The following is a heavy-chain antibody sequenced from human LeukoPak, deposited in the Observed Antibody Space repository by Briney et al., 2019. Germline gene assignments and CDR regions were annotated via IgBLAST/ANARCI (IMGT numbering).Heavy chain of an antibody. J-gene: IGHJ5*02. CDR3: ARGIPKLYYDFWSGYNAPNWFDP. Sequence: ASETLSLTCTVSGGSISSYYWSWIRQPPGKGLEWIGYIYYSGSTNYNPSLKSRVTISVDTSKNQFSLKLSSVTAADTAVYYCARGIPKLYYDFWSGYNAPNWFDPWGQGTLVTVSS. CDR1: GGSISSYY. D-gene: IGHD3-3*01. CDR2: IYYSGST. V-gene: IGHV4-59*01.